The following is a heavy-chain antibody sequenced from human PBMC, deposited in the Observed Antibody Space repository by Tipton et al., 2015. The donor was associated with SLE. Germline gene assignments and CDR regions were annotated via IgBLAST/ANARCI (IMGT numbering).Heavy chain of an antibody. CDR2: INHSGST. CDR3: ARDPITIFGVANAFDI. D-gene: IGHD3-3*01. CDR1: GGSFSGYY. Sequence: TLSLTCAVYGGSFSGYYWSWIRQPPGKGLEWIGEINHSGSTNYNPSLKSRVTISVDTSKNQFSLKLSSVTAADTAVYYCARDPITIFGVANAFDIWGQGKMVTVSS. J-gene: IGHJ3*02. V-gene: IGHV4-34*01.